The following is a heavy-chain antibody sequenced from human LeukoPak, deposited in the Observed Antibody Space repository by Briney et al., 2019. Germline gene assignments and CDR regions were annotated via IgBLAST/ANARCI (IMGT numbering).Heavy chain of an antibody. D-gene: IGHD4-23*01. Sequence: GGSLRLSCAASGFAFSSYSMNWVRQAPGKGLEWVSSISSSSSYIYYADSVKGRFTISRDNAKNSLYLRMNSLRAEDTAVYYCARYGGLHFDYWGQGTLVTVSS. CDR2: ISSSSSYI. CDR1: GFAFSSYS. CDR3: ARYGGLHFDY. J-gene: IGHJ4*02. V-gene: IGHV3-21*01.